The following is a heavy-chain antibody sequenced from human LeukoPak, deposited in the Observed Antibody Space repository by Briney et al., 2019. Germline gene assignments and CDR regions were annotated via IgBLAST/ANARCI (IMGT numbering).Heavy chain of an antibody. CDR3: ARDRSSYHYYFDY. CDR1: GFTFSSYG. D-gene: IGHD3-22*01. J-gene: IGHJ4*01. V-gene: IGHV3-30*03. Sequence: GRSLRLSCAASGFTFSSYGMHWVRQAPGKGLEWVAVISYDGSNKYYADSVKGRFTISRDNSKNTLYLQMNSLRAEDTAVYYCARDRSSYHYYFDYWGQGTLGTVSS. CDR2: ISYDGSNK.